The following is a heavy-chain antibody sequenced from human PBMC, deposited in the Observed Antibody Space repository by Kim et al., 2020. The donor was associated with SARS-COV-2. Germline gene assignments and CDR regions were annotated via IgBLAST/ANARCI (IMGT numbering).Heavy chain of an antibody. V-gene: IGHV3-11*03. J-gene: IGHJ6*04. D-gene: IGHD6-13*01. CDR3: ARGQTRSLYSSLDYYYYYGMDV. Sequence: GGSLRLSCAASGFTFSDYYMSWIRQAPGKGLEWVSYISSSSSYTNYADSVKGRFTISRDNAKNSLYLQMNSLRAEDTAVYYCARGQTRSLYSSLDYYYYYGMDVWGEGTTVTVSS. CDR2: ISSSSSYT. CDR1: GFTFSDYY.